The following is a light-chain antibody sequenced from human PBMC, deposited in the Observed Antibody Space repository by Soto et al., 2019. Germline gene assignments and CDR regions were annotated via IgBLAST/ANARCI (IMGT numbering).Light chain of an antibody. J-gene: IGKJ1*01. Sequence: DIQMTQSPSSLSASVGDRVTISCQASQDITNYLNWYQQKPGKAPKLLIYDASNLETGVPSRFSGSGSGTEFTLTISSLQPEDFATYYCLQHNNYPWTFGQGTKVDIK. V-gene: IGKV1-33*01. CDR3: LQHNNYPWT. CDR2: DAS. CDR1: QDITNY.